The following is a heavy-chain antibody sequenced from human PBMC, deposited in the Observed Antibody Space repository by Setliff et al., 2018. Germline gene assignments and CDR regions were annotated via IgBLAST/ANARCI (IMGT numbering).Heavy chain of an antibody. CDR3: VTDPPGSGWAFDC. CDR1: GFTFNSHA. Sequence: PGGSLRLSCAASGFTFNSHAMHWVRRAPGKGLEWVAMTWSDGNNKYYAAPVKGRFTVSRDNSKNTVSLQMNSLRPEDTAIYYCVTDPPGSGWAFDCWGQGTLVTVSS. D-gene: IGHD6-19*01. V-gene: IGHV3-33*01. CDR2: TWSDGNNK. J-gene: IGHJ4*02.